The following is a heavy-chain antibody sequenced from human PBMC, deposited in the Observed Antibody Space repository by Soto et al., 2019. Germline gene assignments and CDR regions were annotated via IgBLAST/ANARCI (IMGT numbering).Heavy chain of an antibody. CDR3: ARGRVSGYYYYGMDV. CDR1: GGTFSSYT. J-gene: IGHJ6*02. Sequence: SVKVSCKASGGTFSSYTISWVRQAPGQGLEWMGRIIPILGIANYAQKFQGRVTITADKSTSTAYMELSSLRSEDTAVYYCARGRVSGYYYYGMDVWGQGTTVTV. CDR2: IIPILGIA. V-gene: IGHV1-69*02. D-gene: IGHD2-21*01.